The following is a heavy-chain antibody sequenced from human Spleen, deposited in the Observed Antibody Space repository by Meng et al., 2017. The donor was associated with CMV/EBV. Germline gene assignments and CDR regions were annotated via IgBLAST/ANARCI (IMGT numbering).Heavy chain of an antibody. CDR2: ITGSGERT. V-gene: IGHV3-23*01. CDR1: FTFSRNA. Sequence: FTFSRNAMSWVRQAPGKGLEWVSAITGSGERTYYADSVKGRFTISRDNSKNTLYLQMNSLRAEDTAFYYCAKDDRYDFWSGYYVDKWGQGILVTVSS. J-gene: IGHJ1*01. D-gene: IGHD3-3*01. CDR3: AKDDRYDFWSGYYVDK.